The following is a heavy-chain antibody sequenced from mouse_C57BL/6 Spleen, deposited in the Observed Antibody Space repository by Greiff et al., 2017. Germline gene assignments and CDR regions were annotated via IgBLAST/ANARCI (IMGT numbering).Heavy chain of an antibody. V-gene: IGHV1-39*01. D-gene: IGHD1-1*01. CDR2: INPNYGST. CDR3: ARGGYGSSCYYFDY. Sequence: VQLQQSGPELVKPGASVKISCKASGYSFTDYNMNWVKQSNGKSHEWIGVINPNYGSTSYNQKFKGKATLTVDQSSSTAYMQLNSLTSEDSAVYYCARGGYGSSCYYFDYWGQGTTLTVSS. J-gene: IGHJ2*01. CDR1: GYSFTDYN.